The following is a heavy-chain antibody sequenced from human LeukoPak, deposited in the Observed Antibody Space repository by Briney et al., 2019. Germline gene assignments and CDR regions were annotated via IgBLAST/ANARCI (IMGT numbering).Heavy chain of an antibody. CDR1: NYSINNGFY. CDR2: IYTTGST. D-gene: IGHD3-3*01. Sequence: SETLSLTCSVSNYSINNGFYWSWIRQPAGKGLEWIGRIYTTGSTNYNPSLKSRVTIPKDSSKNQFSLKLSSVTAADTAVYFCGSLTISPGGYYFYYMDVWGKGTTVTVSS. CDR3: GSLTISPGGYYFYYMDV. J-gene: IGHJ6*03. V-gene: IGHV4-61*02.